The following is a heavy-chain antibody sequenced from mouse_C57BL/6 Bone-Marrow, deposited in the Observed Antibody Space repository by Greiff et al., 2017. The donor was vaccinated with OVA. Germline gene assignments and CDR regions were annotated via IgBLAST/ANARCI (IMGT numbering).Heavy chain of an antibody. Sequence: QVQLQQPGAELVRPGTSVKLSCKASGYTFTSYWMHWVKQRPGQGLEWIGVISPSDRYTNYNQKFKGKATLTVATSSSTADMQLSSLTAEDSAVYYCAREGFFADWGQGTLVTVSA. V-gene: IGHV1-59*01. J-gene: IGHJ3*01. CDR2: ISPSDRYT. CDR1: GYTFTSYW. CDR3: AREGFFAD.